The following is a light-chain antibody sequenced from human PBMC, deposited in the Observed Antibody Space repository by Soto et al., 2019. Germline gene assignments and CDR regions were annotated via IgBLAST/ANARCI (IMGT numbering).Light chain of an antibody. V-gene: IGLV1-40*01. J-gene: IGLJ3*02. CDR1: SSNIGAGYD. CDR3: QSYDSSLSAWV. CDR2: GDN. Sequence: QSALTQPPSVSGAPGQRVTISCTGSSSNIGAGYDVHWYQQLPGTAPKLLIYGDNNRPSGVPDRFSGSKSGTSASLAITGLQAEDEADYYCQSYDSSLSAWVFGGGTKVPVL.